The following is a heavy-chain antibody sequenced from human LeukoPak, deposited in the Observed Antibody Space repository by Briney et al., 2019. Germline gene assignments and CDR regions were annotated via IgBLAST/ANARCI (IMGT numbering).Heavy chain of an antibody. Sequence: SGGSLRLSCAASGFTFRHYYMNWVRLAPGKGLAWVANIREDGSDDTYEASVKGRFTISRDNARNSLFLQVNSLRAEDTAVYYCARGDGYYFGFWGQGTPVTVSS. V-gene: IGHV3-7*03. CDR3: ARGDGYYFGF. CDR1: GFTFRHYY. J-gene: IGHJ4*02. CDR2: IREDGSDD.